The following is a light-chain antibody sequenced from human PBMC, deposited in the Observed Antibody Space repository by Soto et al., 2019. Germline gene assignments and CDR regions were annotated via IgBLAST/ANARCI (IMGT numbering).Light chain of an antibody. CDR3: SSYTTSVTWV. Sequence: QSALTQPASVSGSPGQSITISCRGTSSDIGAYNYVSWYQQHPGKAPKLMIYDVGTRPSGVSDRFSASKSGNTASLTISGLQAEDEADYYCSSYTTSVTWVFGGGTKLTVL. CDR1: SSDIGAYNY. J-gene: IGLJ3*02. CDR2: DVG. V-gene: IGLV2-14*01.